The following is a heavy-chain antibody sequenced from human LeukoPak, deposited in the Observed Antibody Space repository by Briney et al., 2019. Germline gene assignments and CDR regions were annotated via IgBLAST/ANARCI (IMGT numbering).Heavy chain of an antibody. CDR2: IIPIFGTA. CDR3: ARENGIAARNFDY. D-gene: IGHD6-6*01. V-gene: IGHV1-69*13. J-gene: IGHJ4*02. CDR1: GGTFSSYA. Sequence: EASVKVSCKASGGTFSSYAISWVRQAPGQGLEWMGGIIPIFGTANSAQKFQGRVTITADESTGTAYMELSSLRSEDTAVYYCARENGIAARNFDYWGQGTLVTVSS.